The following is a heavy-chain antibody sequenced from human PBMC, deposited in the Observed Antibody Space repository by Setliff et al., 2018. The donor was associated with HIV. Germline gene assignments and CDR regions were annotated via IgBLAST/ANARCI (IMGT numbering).Heavy chain of an antibody. Sequence: SETLRLSCATSGFTFSSYSMNWVRQAPGKGLEWIGEINHSGSTNSNPSLKSRVTISADTSKNQFSLKLTSVTAADTAVYYCARGRMGYYGSGSYLPWGQGMLVTVSS. V-gene: IGHV4-34*01. CDR3: ARGRMGYYGSGSYLP. D-gene: IGHD3-10*01. CDR1: GFTFSSYS. CDR2: INHSGST. J-gene: IGHJ5*02.